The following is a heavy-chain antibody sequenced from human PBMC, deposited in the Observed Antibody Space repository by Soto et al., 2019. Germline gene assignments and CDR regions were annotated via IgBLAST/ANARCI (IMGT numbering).Heavy chain of an antibody. Sequence: QVQLVESGGGVVQPGRSLRLSCAASGFTFSSYAMHWVRQAPGKGLEWVAVISYDGSNKYYADSVKGRFTISRDNSKNTLYLQMNSLRAEDTAVYYGAANGHQSYSKLPYNWFDPWGQGTLVTVSS. V-gene: IGHV3-30-3*01. CDR2: ISYDGSNK. J-gene: IGHJ5*02. CDR3: AANGHQSYSKLPYNWFDP. CDR1: GFTFSSYA. D-gene: IGHD4-4*01.